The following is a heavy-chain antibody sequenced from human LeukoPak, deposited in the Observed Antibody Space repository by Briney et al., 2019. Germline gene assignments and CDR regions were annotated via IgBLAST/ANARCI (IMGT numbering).Heavy chain of an antibody. CDR2: TYYTGSS. Sequence: SETLSLTCTVSGGSINTNSYYWVWIRQPPGKGLEWIGTTYYTGSSFYSPSLKSRVTISVDTSKNQFSLKLSSVTAADTAMYYCASQRITDFGVVIPRGFDSWGQGTLVPVSS. D-gene: IGHD3-3*01. J-gene: IGHJ4*02. V-gene: IGHV4-39*07. CDR3: ASQRITDFGVVIPRGFDS. CDR1: GGSINTNSYY.